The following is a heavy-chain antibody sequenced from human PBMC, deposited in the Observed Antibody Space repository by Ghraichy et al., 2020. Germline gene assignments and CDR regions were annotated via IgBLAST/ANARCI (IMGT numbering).Heavy chain of an antibody. J-gene: IGHJ5*02. V-gene: IGHV3-21*01. CDR2: ISSSSSYI. Sequence: GGSLRLSCAASGFTFSSYSMNWVRQAPGKGLEWVSSISSSSSYIYYADSVKGRFTISRDNAKNSLYLQMNSLRAEDTAVYYCARDQAGVNWFDHWGQGTLVTVSS. CDR1: GFTFSSYS. D-gene: IGHD3-10*01. CDR3: ARDQAGVNWFDH.